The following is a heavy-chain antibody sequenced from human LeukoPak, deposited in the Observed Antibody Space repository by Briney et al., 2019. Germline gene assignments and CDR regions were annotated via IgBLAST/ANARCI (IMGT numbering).Heavy chain of an antibody. V-gene: IGHV3-23*01. CDR2: ISGSGDTT. J-gene: IGHJ5*02. D-gene: IGHD1-14*01. CDR1: GFTFSSYA. CDR3: AKMKLSAAGFDP. Sequence: GGSLRLSCAASGFTFSSYAMTWVRQAPGKGLEWVSSISGSGDTTTYADSVKGRFTTSRDNSKNTLCLQMNSLRAEDTAVYFCAKMKLSAAGFDPWGQGTLVTVSS.